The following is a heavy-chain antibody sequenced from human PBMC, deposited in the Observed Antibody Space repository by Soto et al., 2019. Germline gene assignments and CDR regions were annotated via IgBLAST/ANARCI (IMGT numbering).Heavy chain of an antibody. Sequence: GGSLRLSCAAPGFTFSSYSLSWVRQAPGKGLEWVSAISGSGGSTYYADSVKGRFTISRDNSKNTLYLQMNSLRAEDTAVYYWAKDPVALGYLLYYWGQGTLVTVSS. CDR2: ISGSGGST. J-gene: IGHJ4*02. CDR3: AKDPVALGYLLYY. V-gene: IGHV3-23*01. D-gene: IGHD6-19*01. CDR1: GFTFSSYS.